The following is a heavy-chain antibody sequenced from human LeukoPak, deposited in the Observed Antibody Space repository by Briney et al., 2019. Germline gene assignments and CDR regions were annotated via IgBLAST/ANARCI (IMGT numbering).Heavy chain of an antibody. V-gene: IGHV4-39*01. CDR2: IYDSGST. Sequence: SETLSLTCTVSGGSIRSSYYYWGWIRQPPGKGLEWIGSIYDSGSTYYNPSLKSRVTISVDTSKNQFSLKLNSVTAADTAVYYCANSGGSGAFDIWGQGTMVTVSS. CDR3: ANSGGSGAFDI. CDR1: GGSIRSSYYY. J-gene: IGHJ3*02. D-gene: IGHD2-15*01.